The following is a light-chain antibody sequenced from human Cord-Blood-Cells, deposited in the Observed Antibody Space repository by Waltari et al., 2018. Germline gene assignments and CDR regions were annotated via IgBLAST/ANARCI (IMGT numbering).Light chain of an antibody. CDR3: QQRSNWPLT. V-gene: IGKV3-11*01. CDR1: QSVSSY. Sequence: EIVLTQSPATLSLSPGERATLPCRASQSVSSYLAWYQQKPGQAPRLLIYDASNRATGIPARFSGRGSGTDFTLTISSLGPEDFAVYYCQQRSNWPLTFGGGTKVEIK. CDR2: DAS. J-gene: IGKJ4*01.